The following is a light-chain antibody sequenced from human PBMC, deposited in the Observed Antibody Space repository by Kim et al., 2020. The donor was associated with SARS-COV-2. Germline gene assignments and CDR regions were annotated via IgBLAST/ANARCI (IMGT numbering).Light chain of an antibody. CDR2: KTT. Sequence: PGGRVTPTVASVAGAVTSGYCPHWFQQKPGQAPRTLIYKTTKKHSWTPARFSGSLLGGKAALTLSGVQTEDEADYYCQLWHGDTWVFGGGTQLTVL. CDR1: AGAVTSGYC. CDR3: QLWHGDTWV. V-gene: IGLV7-43*01. J-gene: IGLJ3*02.